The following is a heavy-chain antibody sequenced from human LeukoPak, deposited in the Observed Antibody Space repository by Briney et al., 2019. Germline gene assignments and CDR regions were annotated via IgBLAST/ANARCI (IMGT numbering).Heavy chain of an antibody. J-gene: IGHJ4*02. CDR3: ARGRRSVRGSSSWYYY. CDR1: GGSFSGYY. V-gene: IGHV4-34*01. Sequence: SETLSLTCAVYGGSFSGYYWGWIRQPPGKGLEWIGEINHSGSTNYNPSLKSRVTISVDTSKNQFSLKLSSVTAADTAVYYCARGRRSVRGSSSWYYYWGQGTLVTVSS. CDR2: INHSGST. D-gene: IGHD6-13*01.